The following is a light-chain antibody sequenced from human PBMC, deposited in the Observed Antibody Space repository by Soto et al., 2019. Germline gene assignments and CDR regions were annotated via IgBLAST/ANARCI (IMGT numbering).Light chain of an antibody. J-gene: IGKJ2*01. CDR2: AAS. V-gene: IGKV1-6*01. Sequence: AIQMTQSPSSLSASVGDRVTITCRASQGIGNDLAWYQQKPGKAPKLLIYAASSLQSGVSSRFSGSGSGTDFTLTISSLQPEDFATDYCLQDYYYPYTFGQGTKVDIK. CDR1: QGIGND. CDR3: LQDYYYPYT.